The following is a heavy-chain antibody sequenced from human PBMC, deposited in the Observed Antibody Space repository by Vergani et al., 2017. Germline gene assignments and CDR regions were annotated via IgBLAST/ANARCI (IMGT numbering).Heavy chain of an antibody. CDR2: IYSGGST. D-gene: IGHD6-13*01. CDR1: GFTVSSNY. J-gene: IGHJ3*02. V-gene: IGHV3-53*01. Sequence: EVQLVESGGGLIQPGGSLRLSCAASGFTVSSNYMSWVRQAPGKGLEWVSVIYSGGSTYYADSVKGRFTISRDNSKNTLYLQMNSLRAEDTAVYYCARAYSSSWYWNAFDIWGQGTMVTVSS. CDR3: ARAYSSSWYWNAFDI.